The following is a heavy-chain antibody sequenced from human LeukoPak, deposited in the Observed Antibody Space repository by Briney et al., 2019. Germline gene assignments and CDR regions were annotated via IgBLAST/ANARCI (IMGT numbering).Heavy chain of an antibody. Sequence: GGSLRLSCAASGFTFSSYAMSWVRQAPGKGLEWVSAISGSGGSTYYADSVKGRFTISRDNSKNTLYLQMNSLRAEDTAVYYCAKPVSKYSYGQSWFDPWGQGTLVTVSS. CDR3: AKPVSKYSYGQSWFDP. V-gene: IGHV3-23*01. J-gene: IGHJ5*02. CDR2: ISGSGGST. CDR1: GFTFSSYA. D-gene: IGHD5-18*01.